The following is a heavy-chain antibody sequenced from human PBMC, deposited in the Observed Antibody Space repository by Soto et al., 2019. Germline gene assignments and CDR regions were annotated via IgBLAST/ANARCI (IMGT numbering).Heavy chain of an antibody. J-gene: IGHJ6*02. CDR3: ARLLRFLEWSSNYGMDV. CDR2: IYYSGST. D-gene: IGHD3-3*01. CDR1: GGSISSGGYY. V-gene: IGHV4-31*03. Sequence: KPSETLSLTCTVSGGSISSGGYYWSWIRQHPGKGLEWIGYIYYSGSTYYNPSLKSRVTISVDTSKNKFSLKLSSVTAADTAVYYCARLLRFLEWSSNYGMDVWGQGTTVTVSS.